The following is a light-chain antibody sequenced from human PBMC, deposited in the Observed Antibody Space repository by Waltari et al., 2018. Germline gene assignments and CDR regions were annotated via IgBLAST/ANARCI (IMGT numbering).Light chain of an antibody. V-gene: IGLV2-23*01. J-gene: IGLJ2*01. Sequence: QSALSQPASVSGSPGQSITISCPGSPSSVGGYHLVFWYRQFPNKAPQLIIYEGTRRPSGVSSRFSASKSGNTASLTISGLQAEDEALYFCSSYARSDNSVLFGGGTQLSVL. CDR3: SSYARSDNSVL. CDR2: EGT. CDR1: PSSVGGYHL.